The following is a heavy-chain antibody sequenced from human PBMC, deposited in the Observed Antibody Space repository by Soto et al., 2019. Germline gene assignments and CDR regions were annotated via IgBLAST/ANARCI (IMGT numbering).Heavy chain of an antibody. V-gene: IGHV3-11*01. CDR1: GFTFSDYY. D-gene: IGHD3-10*01. Sequence: GGSLRLSCAASGFTFSDYYMSWIRQAPGKGLEWVSYISSSGSTIYYADSVKGRFTISRDNARNSLYLQMNSLRAEDTAVYYCARAPTYYYGSGSYAFDIWGQGTMVTVSS. CDR2: ISSSGSTI. CDR3: ARAPTYYYGSGSYAFDI. J-gene: IGHJ3*02.